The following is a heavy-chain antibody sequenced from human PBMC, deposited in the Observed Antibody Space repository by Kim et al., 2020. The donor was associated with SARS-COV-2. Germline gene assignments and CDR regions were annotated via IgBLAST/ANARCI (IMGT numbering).Heavy chain of an antibody. CDR1: GFTFSNYG. CDR3: AKEPFTGSYYYFDF. Sequence: GGSLRLSCAASGFTFSNYGMHWVRQAPGKGLEWVALISYDGSNKYYADSVKGRFTISRDNSKNTVYLQMSSLRAEDTAVYYCAKEPFTGSYYYFDFWGQG. V-gene: IGHV3-30*18. D-gene: IGHD1-26*01. J-gene: IGHJ4*02. CDR2: ISYDGSNK.